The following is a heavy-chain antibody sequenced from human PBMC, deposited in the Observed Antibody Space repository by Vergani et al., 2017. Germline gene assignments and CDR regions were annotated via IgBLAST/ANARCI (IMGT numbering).Heavy chain of an antibody. V-gene: IGHV3-48*01. Sequence: EVQLVESGGGLVQPGRSLRLSCAASGFTFSSYSMNWVRQAPGKGLEWVSSISSSSSYIYYADSVKGRFTISRDNAKNSLYLQMNSLRAEDTAVYYCARDLGFWSGYYGGYFDYGGQGTLVTVSS. J-gene: IGHJ4*02. CDR3: ARDLGFWSGYYGGYFDY. CDR2: ISSSSSYI. CDR1: GFTFSSYS. D-gene: IGHD3-3*01.